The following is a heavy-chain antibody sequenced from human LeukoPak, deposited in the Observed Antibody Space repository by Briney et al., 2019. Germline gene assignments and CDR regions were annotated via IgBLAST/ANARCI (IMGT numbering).Heavy chain of an antibody. CDR3: ARNSEPLGYSGYHFDY. J-gene: IGHJ4*02. CDR1: GFTFSSYT. D-gene: IGHD5-12*01. Sequence: GGSLRLSCAASGFTFSSYTMNWVRQAPGKGLEWVSSISNSNSYIYYADSVKGRFTISRDNAKNSMYLQLNSLRAEDTAVYYCARNSEPLGYSGYHFDYWGQGTLVTVSS. V-gene: IGHV3-21*01. CDR2: ISNSNSYI.